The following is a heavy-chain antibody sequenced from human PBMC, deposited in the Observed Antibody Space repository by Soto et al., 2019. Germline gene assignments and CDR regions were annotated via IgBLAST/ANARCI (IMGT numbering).Heavy chain of an antibody. CDR3: ARHRYSYGVYYFDY. J-gene: IGHJ4*02. CDR1: GVSISNYY. V-gene: IGHV4-59*08. Sequence: PSETLSLTCIVSGVSISNYYWSWIRQPPGKGLEWIGYIYYSGSTNYNPSLTSRVTISVDTSKNQFSLKLSSVTAADTAVYYCARHRYSYGVYYFDYWGQGTLVTVSS. D-gene: IGHD5-18*01. CDR2: IYYSGST.